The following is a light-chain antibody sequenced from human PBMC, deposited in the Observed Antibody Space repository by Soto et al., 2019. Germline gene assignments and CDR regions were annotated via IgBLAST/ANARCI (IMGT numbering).Light chain of an antibody. CDR2: AAS. V-gene: IGKV1-39*01. Sequence: DIQMTQSPSSLSASVGDRVTITCRASQSISSYLNWYQHKPGKAPKLLIYAASSLQRGVPSRFSCSGSGTDFTLTISSLQPEDFATYYCQQSYSTPWTFGQGTKVEIK. CDR3: QQSYSTPWT. J-gene: IGKJ1*01. CDR1: QSISSY.